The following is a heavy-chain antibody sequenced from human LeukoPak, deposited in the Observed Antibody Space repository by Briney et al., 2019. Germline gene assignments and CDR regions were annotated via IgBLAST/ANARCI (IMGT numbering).Heavy chain of an antibody. CDR1: GFTFSSHG. V-gene: IGHV3-23*01. CDR2: ISPSGGIT. J-gene: IGHJ6*03. D-gene: IGHD6-13*01. Sequence: GGSLRLSCAASGFTFSSHGMNWVRQAPGKGLEWVSGISPSGGITYYTDSVKGRFTISRDNSKNTQSLQMNSLRAEDTAVYNCAKEGYSSSWYGYYYYYMDVWGKGTTVTISS. CDR3: AKEGYSSSWYGYYYYYMDV.